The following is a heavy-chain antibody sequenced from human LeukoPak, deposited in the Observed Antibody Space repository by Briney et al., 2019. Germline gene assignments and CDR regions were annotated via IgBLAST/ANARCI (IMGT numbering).Heavy chain of an antibody. D-gene: IGHD1-26*01. CDR2: IRYDGSNK. Sequence: GGSLRLSCAASGFTFSSYGMHWVRQAPGKGLEWVAFIRYDGSNKYYADSVKGRFTISRDNSKNTLYLQTNSLRGEDTAVYYCTSGIRAFDNWGQGTLVTVSA. CDR3: TSGIRAFDN. V-gene: IGHV3-30*02. CDR1: GFTFSSYG. J-gene: IGHJ4*02.